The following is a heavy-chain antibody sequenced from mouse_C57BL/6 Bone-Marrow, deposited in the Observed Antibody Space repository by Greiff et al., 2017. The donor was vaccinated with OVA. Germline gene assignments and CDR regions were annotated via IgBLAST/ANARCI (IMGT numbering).Heavy chain of an antibody. J-gene: IGHJ4*01. CDR1: GYAFSSSW. D-gene: IGHD1-1*01. Sequence: VQLQQSGTELVKPGASVKISCKASGYAFSSSWMNWVTQRPGKGLEWIGRIYPGDGDTNYNGKFKGKATLTADKSSSTAYMQLSSLTSEDSAVYFCARIATVVATDAMDYWGQGTSVTVSS. V-gene: IGHV1-82*01. CDR2: IYPGDGDT. CDR3: ARIATVVATDAMDY.